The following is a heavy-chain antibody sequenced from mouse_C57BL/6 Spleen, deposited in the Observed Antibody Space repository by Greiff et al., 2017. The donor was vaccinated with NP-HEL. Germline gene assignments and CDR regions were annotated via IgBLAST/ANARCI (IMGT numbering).Heavy chain of an antibody. J-gene: IGHJ2*01. V-gene: IGHV1-26*01. CDR1: GYTFTDYY. CDR2: INPNNGGT. CDR3: ARHPPLFYYGSS. D-gene: IGHD1-1*01. Sequence: VQLQQSGPELVKPGASVKISCKASGYTFTDYYMNWVKQSHGKSLEWIGDINPNNGGTSYNQKFKGKATLTVDKSSSTAYMELRSLTSEDSAVYYCARHPPLFYYGSSWGQGTTLTVSS.